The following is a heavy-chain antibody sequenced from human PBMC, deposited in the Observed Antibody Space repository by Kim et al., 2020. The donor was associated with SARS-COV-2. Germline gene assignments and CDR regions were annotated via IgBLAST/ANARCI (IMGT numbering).Heavy chain of an antibody. V-gene: IGHV1-8*01. CDR2: MNPNSGNT. Sequence: ASVKVSCKASGYTFTSYDINWVRQATGQGLEWMGWMNPNSGNTGYAQKFQGRVTMTRNTSISTAYMELSSMRSEDTAVYYCARERIVVVPAAIREAGPDRLGQYYYYGMDVWGQGTTVTVSS. CDR3: ARERIVVVPAAIREAGPDRLGQYYYYGMDV. J-gene: IGHJ6*02. CDR1: GYTFTSYD. D-gene: IGHD2-2*01.